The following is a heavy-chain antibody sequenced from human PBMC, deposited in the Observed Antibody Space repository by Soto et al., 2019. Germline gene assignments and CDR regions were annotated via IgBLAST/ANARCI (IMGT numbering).Heavy chain of an antibody. V-gene: IGHV1-18*01. CDR1: GYTFTSYG. CDR2: ISAYNGNT. D-gene: IGHD3-10*01. J-gene: IGHJ4*02. Sequence: QVQLVQSGAEVKKPGASVKVSCKASGYTFTSYGISWVRQAPGQGLEWMGWISAYNGNTNYAQKRQGRVTMTTDTSTSTAYMELRSLRSDDTAVYYCARDLAGLGWFGVNLDYWGQGTLVTVSS. CDR3: ARDLAGLGWFGVNLDY.